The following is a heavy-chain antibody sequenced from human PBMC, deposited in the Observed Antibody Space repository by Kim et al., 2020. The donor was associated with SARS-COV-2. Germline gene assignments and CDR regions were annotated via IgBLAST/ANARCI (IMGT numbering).Heavy chain of an antibody. V-gene: IGHV3-20*01. J-gene: IGHJ4*02. CDR1: GFTFDDYG. CDR3: ARGFELRYFDWFPPDY. CDR2: INWNGGSA. Sequence: GGSLRLSCAASGFTFDDYGMSWVRQAPGKGLEWVSGINWNGGSAGYADSVKGRFTISRDNAKNSLYLQMNSLRAEDTALYHCARGFELRYFDWFPPDYWGQGPLVTVSS. D-gene: IGHD3-9*01.